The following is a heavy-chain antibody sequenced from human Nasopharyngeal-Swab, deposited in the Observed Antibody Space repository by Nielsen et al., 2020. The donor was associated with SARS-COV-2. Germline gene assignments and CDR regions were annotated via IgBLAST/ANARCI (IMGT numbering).Heavy chain of an antibody. V-gene: IGHV3-7*01. CDR3: ARDQYYDSSGYYYYGMDV. Sequence: GESLKISCAASGFTFSSYWMSWVRQASGKGLDCVANIKQDGSEKYYVDSVKGRFTISRDNAKNSLYLQMNSLRAEDTAVYYCARDQYYDSSGYYYYGMDVWGQGTTVTVSS. CDR2: IKQDGSEK. J-gene: IGHJ6*02. CDR1: GFTFSSYW. D-gene: IGHD3-22*01.